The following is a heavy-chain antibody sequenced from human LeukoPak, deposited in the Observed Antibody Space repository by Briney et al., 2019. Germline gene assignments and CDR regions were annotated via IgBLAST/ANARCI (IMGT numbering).Heavy chain of an antibody. J-gene: IGHJ3*02. CDR2: INPSAGST. V-gene: IGHV1-46*01. Sequence: ASVKISCKASGYIFTRYYMHWARQAPGQGLEWMGVINPSAGSTTYAQKFQGRVTMTRDTSTSIVYMELSSLRSEDTAVYYCAREEMASMTFSLEHAFDILGQGTMVTVSS. D-gene: IGHD5-24*01. CDR3: AREEMASMTFSLEHAFDI. CDR1: GYIFTRYY.